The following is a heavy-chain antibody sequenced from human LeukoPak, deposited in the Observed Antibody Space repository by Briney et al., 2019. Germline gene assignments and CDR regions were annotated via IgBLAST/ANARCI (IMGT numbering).Heavy chain of an antibody. CDR2: ISGSGAGT. Sequence: PGGSLRLFCAVSGFTFSGYAMNWVRQAPGKGLEWVSGISGSGAGTYYADSVKGRFTISRDNSKNTLYLQMNSLRAEDTAVYYCAKMVREFYTISYYFDYWGQGTLVTVSS. CDR1: GFTFSGYA. J-gene: IGHJ4*02. V-gene: IGHV3-23*01. CDR3: AKMVREFYTISYYFDY. D-gene: IGHD2-8*01.